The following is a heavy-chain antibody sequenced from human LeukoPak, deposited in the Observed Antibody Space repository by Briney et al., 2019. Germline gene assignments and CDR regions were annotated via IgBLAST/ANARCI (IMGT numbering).Heavy chain of an antibody. CDR2: IYYSGST. D-gene: IGHD5-18*01. Sequence: SETLSLTCTVSGGSISSYYWGWIRQPPGKGLEWIGHIYYSGSTYYNPSLESRVTISVDTSKNQFSLKLSSVTAADTAVYYCASLRRYNYGWHFDYWGQGTLVTVSS. V-gene: IGHV4-59*04. CDR1: GGSISSYY. CDR3: ASLRRYNYGWHFDY. J-gene: IGHJ4*02.